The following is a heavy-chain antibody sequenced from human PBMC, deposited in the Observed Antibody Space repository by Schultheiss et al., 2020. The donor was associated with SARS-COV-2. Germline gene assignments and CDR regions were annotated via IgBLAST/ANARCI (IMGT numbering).Heavy chain of an antibody. D-gene: IGHD2-2*01. Sequence: SQTLSLTCTVSGGSISSYYWGWIRQPPGKGLEWIGSIYYSGSTYYNPSLKSRVTISVDTSKNQFSLKLSSVTAADTAVYYCARQHCSSTSCYLGGNWFDPWGQGTLVTVSS. CDR1: GGSISSYY. J-gene: IGHJ5*02. V-gene: IGHV4-39*01. CDR2: IYYSGST. CDR3: ARQHCSSTSCYLGGNWFDP.